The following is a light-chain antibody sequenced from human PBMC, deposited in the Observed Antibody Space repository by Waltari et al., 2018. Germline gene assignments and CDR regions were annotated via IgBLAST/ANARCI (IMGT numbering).Light chain of an antibody. CDR3: QQYYSTLALT. CDR1: QGISNS. J-gene: IGKJ4*01. CDR2: AAS. V-gene: IGKV1-NL1*01. Sequence: DIKMTQSPSSLSASVGDRGSITCRASQGISNSLAWYQQKPGKAPKLLLYAASRLESGVPPRFSGSGSGADYTLTISSLQPEDFATYYCQQYYSTLALTFGGGTKVEIK.